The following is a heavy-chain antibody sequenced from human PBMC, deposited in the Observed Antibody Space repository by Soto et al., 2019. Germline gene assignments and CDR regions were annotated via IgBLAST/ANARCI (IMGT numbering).Heavy chain of an antibody. J-gene: IGHJ6*03. Sequence: QVQLQESGPGLVKPSETLSLTCTVSGGSISSYYWSWIRQPPGKGLEWIGHIYYRGSTNYNPSLKRRVNISVDTSKNQFSLTLSSVTAVDTAVYYCARHRQLYWTNGDCYYYYYMDVWGKGTTVTVSS. V-gene: IGHV4-59*08. CDR3: ARHRQLYWTNGDCYYYYYMDV. CDR1: GGSISSYY. CDR2: IYYRGST. D-gene: IGHD2-8*01.